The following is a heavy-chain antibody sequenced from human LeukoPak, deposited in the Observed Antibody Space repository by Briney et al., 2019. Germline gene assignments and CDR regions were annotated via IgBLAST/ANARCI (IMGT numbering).Heavy chain of an antibody. J-gene: IGHJ4*02. V-gene: IGHV3-48*02. CDR3: ARISGFTLDY. CDR1: TFTFSSYS. Sequence: GGSLRLSCATSTFTFSSYSMNWVRQAPGRGLEWVSYSEYSGTTSYYADSVKGRFTVSRDNAKNSLYLQMSSLRDEDTAVYYCARISGFTLDYWGPGTLVTVSS. CDR2: SEYSGTTS.